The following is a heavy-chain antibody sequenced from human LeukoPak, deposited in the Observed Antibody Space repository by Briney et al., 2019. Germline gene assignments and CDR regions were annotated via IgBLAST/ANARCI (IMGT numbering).Heavy chain of an antibody. CDR2: ISGSGTNT. CDR3: AKSFGPVIAAAGTGAD. CDR1: GFTFSSYA. D-gene: IGHD6-13*01. J-gene: IGHJ4*02. Sequence: GGSLRLSCAASGFTFSSYAMNWVRQAPGKGLEWVSIISGSGTNTYYADSVKGPFTISRDNSKNTLYLQMNSLRAEDTAVYYCAKSFGPVIAAAGTGADWGQGTLVTVSS. V-gene: IGHV3-23*01.